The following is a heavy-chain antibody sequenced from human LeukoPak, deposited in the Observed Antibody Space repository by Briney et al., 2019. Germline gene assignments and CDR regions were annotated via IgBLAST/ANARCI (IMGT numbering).Heavy chain of an antibody. Sequence: GGSLRLSCAASGFTFSSYAMHWVRQAPGKGLEWVAAISFDGSNEYYADSVKGRFTISRDNSKNTLFLQMNSLRAEDTAVYYCAKVSPYYYDSYDAFDIWGQGTMVTVSS. CDR2: ISFDGSNE. CDR3: AKVSPYYYDSYDAFDI. D-gene: IGHD3-22*01. CDR1: GFTFSSYA. V-gene: IGHV3-30*04. J-gene: IGHJ3*02.